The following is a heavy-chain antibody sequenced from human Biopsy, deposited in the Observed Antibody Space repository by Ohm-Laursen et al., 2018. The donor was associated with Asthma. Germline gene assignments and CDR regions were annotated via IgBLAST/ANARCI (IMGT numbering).Heavy chain of an antibody. CDR3: ARTTYGHDGFDP. CDR2: IYYSGST. D-gene: IGHD4-17*01. Sequence: SDTLSLTCIVSGGSISNSNYYWSWIRQHPVKGLEWIGHIYYSGSTYYNPSLKSRVSISLDTSKNQFSLSLTSVTAADTAVYYCARTTYGHDGFDPWGRGTLVTVSS. CDR1: GGSISNSNYY. J-gene: IGHJ5*02. V-gene: IGHV4-31*03.